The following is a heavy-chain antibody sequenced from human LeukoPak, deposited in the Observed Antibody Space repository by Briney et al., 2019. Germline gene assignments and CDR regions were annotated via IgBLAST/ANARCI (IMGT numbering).Heavy chain of an antibody. Sequence: PGGSLRLSCEVSGFTFGDYWMHWVRQPPGKGLVWVSRINGDERSRAYADSVKGRFTISRDNSKNTLYLQMNSLRAEDTAVYYCAKVTERLVPRYFDYWGQGTLVTVSS. V-gene: IGHV3-74*01. CDR3: AKVTERLVPRYFDY. D-gene: IGHD6-19*01. CDR1: GFTFGDYW. J-gene: IGHJ4*02. CDR2: INGDERSR.